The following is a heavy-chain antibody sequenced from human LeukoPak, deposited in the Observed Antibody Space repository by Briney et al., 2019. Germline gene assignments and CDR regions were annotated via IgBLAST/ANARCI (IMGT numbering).Heavy chain of an antibody. V-gene: IGHV3-30-3*01. CDR3: AREGYYGSGSPPSLYFDY. Sequence: GGSLGLSCAASGFTFRNYVIHWVRQAPGKGLEWVAVTSSDLNVKLYAVSVKGRFTISRDNSRSTLYLQMNSLRPEDTAIYYCAREGYYGSGSPPSLYFDYWGQGTLVTVSS. J-gene: IGHJ4*02. CDR1: GFTFRNYV. CDR2: TSSDLNVK. D-gene: IGHD3-10*01.